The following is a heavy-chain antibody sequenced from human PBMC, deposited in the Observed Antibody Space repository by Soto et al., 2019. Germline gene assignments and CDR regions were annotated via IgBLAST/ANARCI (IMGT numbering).Heavy chain of an antibody. CDR2: IFYSGGT. D-gene: IGHD3-16*01. J-gene: IGHJ5*02. CDR3: VRELSRGWFDP. V-gene: IGHV4-59*01. CDR1: NDSISSYY. Sequence: PSETLSLTCTVSNDSISSYYWSWIRQPPGKGLEWIGYIFYSGGTTYNPSLESRVTISVDRSTNQFSPKLTSVTAADTAVYYCVRELSRGWFDPWGQGTLVTVSS.